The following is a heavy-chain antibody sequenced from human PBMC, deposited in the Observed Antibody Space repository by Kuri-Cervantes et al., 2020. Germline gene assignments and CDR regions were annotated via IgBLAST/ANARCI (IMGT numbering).Heavy chain of an antibody. V-gene: IGHV3-30*02. Sequence: GGSLRLSCAASGFTFSSYGMHWVRQAPGKGLEWVAFIRYDGSNKYYADSVKGRFTISGDDSKNTLYLQMNSLKTEDTAVYYCTTRKDADMVVRLRYYWYYMDVWGKGTTVTVSS. CDR3: TTRKDADMVVRLRYYWYYMDV. CDR1: GFTFSSYG. D-gene: IGHD5-18*01. J-gene: IGHJ6*03. CDR2: IRYDGSNK.